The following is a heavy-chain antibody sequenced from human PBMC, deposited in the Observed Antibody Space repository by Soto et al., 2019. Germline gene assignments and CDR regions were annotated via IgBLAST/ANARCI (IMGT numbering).Heavy chain of an antibody. CDR2: IHSRSGST. Sequence: SETLSLTCSVSGASVTRSSYYWAWIRQPPGKGLEWIASIHSRSGSTYYDPSLRGRVLISVDSSKNHFSLNLSSVTAADTAVYYCARPGDAYGLDVWGQGTTVTVSS. D-gene: IGHD2-21*02. CDR3: ARPGDAYGLDV. J-gene: IGHJ6*02. V-gene: IGHV4-39*01. CDR1: GASVTRSSYY.